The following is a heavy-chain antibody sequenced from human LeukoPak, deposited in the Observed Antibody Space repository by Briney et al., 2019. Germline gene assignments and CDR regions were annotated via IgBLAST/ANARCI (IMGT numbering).Heavy chain of an antibody. J-gene: IGHJ4*02. D-gene: IGHD2-15*01. CDR2: INSDGSST. CDR3: ARPVRRAAIDY. CDR1: GFIVSSRH. Sequence: GGSLRLSCAASGFIVSSRHMSWVRQAPGKGLEWVSRINSDGSSTSYADSVKGRFTISRDNAKNTLYLQMNSLRAEDTAVYYCARPVRRAAIDYWGQGTLVTVSS. V-gene: IGHV3-74*01.